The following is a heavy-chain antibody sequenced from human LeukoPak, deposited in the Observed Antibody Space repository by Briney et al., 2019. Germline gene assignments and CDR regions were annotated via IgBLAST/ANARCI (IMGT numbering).Heavy chain of an antibody. Sequence: PSETLSLTCAVYGGSFSGYYWSWIRQPPGKGLDWIGEINHSGSTNYNPSLKSRVTISVDTSKNQFSLKLSSVTAADTAVYYCARVRITMVRGPSYYYYYMDVWGKGTTVTVSS. CDR1: GGSFSGYY. CDR3: ARVRITMVRGPSYYYYYMDV. CDR2: INHSGST. J-gene: IGHJ6*03. V-gene: IGHV4-34*01. D-gene: IGHD3-10*01.